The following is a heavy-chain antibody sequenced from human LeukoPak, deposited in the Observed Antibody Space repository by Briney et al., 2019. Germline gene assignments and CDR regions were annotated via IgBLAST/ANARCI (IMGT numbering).Heavy chain of an antibody. D-gene: IGHD6-19*01. CDR2: IYYSGST. CDR1: GGSISSGGYY. V-gene: IGHV4-31*03. Sequence: SETLSLTCTVSGGSISSGGYYWSWIRQHPGKGLEWIGYIYYSGSTYYNPSLKSRVTISVDTSKNQFSLKVSSVTAADTAVYYCARAVRAVAAFDYWGQGALVTVSS. J-gene: IGHJ4*02. CDR3: ARAVRAVAAFDY.